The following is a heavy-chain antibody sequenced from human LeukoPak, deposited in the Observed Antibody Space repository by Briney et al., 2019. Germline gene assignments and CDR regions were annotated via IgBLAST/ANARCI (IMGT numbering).Heavy chain of an antibody. Sequence: GASVKVSCKASGYAFTSYAMHWVRQAPGQRLEWMGWINAGNGNTKYSQKFQGRVTITRDTSASTAYMELSSLRSEDTAVYYCAIIFLYDAFDIWGQGTMVTVSS. V-gene: IGHV1-3*01. CDR2: INAGNGNT. D-gene: IGHD3-3*02. CDR3: AIIFLYDAFDI. CDR1: GYAFTSYA. J-gene: IGHJ3*02.